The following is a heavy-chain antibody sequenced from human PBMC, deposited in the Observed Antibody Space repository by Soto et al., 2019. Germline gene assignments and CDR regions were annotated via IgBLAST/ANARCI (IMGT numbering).Heavy chain of an antibody. CDR3: ARGRLLGSSGWYATHYYYYMDV. D-gene: IGHD6-19*01. J-gene: IGHJ6*03. CDR1: GGSISSSSYY. Sequence: SETLSLTCTVSGGSISSSSYYWGWIRQPPGKGLEWIGEINHSGSTNYNPSLKSRVTISVDTSKNQFSLKLSSVTAADTAVYYCARGRLLGSSGWYATHYYYYMDVWGKGTTVTVSS. CDR2: INHSGST. V-gene: IGHV4-39*07.